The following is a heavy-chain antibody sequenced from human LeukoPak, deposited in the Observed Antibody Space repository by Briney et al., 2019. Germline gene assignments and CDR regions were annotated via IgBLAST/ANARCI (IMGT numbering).Heavy chain of an antibody. CDR3: ARGGSFTMIVVVHHRHAFDI. CDR1: GGSISSYY. CDR2: IYTSGST. J-gene: IGHJ3*02. D-gene: IGHD3-22*01. V-gene: IGHV4-4*07. Sequence: PSETLSLTCTVSGGSISSYYWSWIRQPAGKGLEWIGRIYTSGSTNYNPSLKSRVTMSVDASKNQFSLKLSSVTAADTAVYYCARGGSFTMIVVVHHRHAFDIWGQGTMVTVSS.